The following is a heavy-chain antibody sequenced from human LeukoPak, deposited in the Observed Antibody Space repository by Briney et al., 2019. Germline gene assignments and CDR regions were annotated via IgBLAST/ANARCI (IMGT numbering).Heavy chain of an antibody. J-gene: IGHJ5*02. CDR1: GYSISSGYY. CDR2: IYYSGST. D-gene: IGHD2-2*01. CDR3: ARPQRYCSSTSCYGKMFDP. V-gene: IGHV4-38-2*01. Sequence: PSETLSLTCAVSGYSISSGYYWGWIRQPPGKGLEWIGSIYYSGSTYYNPSLKSRVTISVDTSKNQFSLKLSSVTAADTAVYYCARPQRYCSSTSCYGKMFDPWGQGTLVTVSS.